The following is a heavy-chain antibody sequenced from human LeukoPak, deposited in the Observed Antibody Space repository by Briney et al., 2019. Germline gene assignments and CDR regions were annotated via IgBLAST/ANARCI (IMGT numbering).Heavy chain of an antibody. D-gene: IGHD2-2*01. CDR1: GGTFSSYA. V-gene: IGHV1-69*13. CDR3: AREGYCSRTSCYGYY. Sequence: SVKVSCKASGGTFSSYAISWVRQAPGQGLEWMGGIIPIFGTANYAQKFQGRVTITADEPTSTAYMELSSLRSEDTAVHYCAREGYCSRTSCYGYYWGQGTLVTVSS. CDR2: IIPIFGTA. J-gene: IGHJ4*02.